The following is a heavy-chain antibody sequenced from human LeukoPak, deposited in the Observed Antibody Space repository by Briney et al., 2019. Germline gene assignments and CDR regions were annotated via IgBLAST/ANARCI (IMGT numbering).Heavy chain of an antibody. CDR2: IYYSGST. J-gene: IGHJ4*02. Sequence: SETLSLLCTVSGGSISSYHWRWIRQPPGEGLEWIGYIYYSGSTNYNPSLKSRVTISVDTSKNQFSLKLTSVTAADSAVYYCARGLEGGTIAADYWGQGTLVTVSS. V-gene: IGHV4-59*01. CDR3: ARGLEGGTIAADY. D-gene: IGHD6-13*01. CDR1: GGSISSYH.